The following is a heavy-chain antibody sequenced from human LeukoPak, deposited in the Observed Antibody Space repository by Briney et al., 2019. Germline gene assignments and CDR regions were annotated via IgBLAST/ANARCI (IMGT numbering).Heavy chain of an antibody. CDR3: ARGYGSGSYFAY. CDR2: INHSGST. Sequence: PSETLSLTCAVYGGSFRGNYWSWMRQPPGKGLEWIGEINHSGSTNYNPSLKSRVTISIDTSKNHFSLRLSSVTAADTAVYYCARGYGSGSYFAYWGQGTLVTVSS. CDR1: GGSFRGNY. J-gene: IGHJ4*02. D-gene: IGHD3-10*01. V-gene: IGHV4-34*01.